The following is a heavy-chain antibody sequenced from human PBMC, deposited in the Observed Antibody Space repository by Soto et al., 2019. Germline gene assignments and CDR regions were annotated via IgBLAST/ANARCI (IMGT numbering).Heavy chain of an antibody. Sequence: PSETLSLTCTVSGGSISSGDYYWSWIRQPPGKGPEWIGYIYYSGSTYYNPSLKSRVTISVDTSKNQFSLKLSSVTAADTAVYYCARAILEWSTDYYGMDVWGQGTTVTVSS. D-gene: IGHD3-3*01. CDR3: ARAILEWSTDYYGMDV. CDR1: GGSISSGDYY. CDR2: IYYSGST. V-gene: IGHV4-30-4*01. J-gene: IGHJ6*02.